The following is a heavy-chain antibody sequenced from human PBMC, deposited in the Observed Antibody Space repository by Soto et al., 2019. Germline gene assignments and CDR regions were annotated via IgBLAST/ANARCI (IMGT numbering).Heavy chain of an antibody. CDR3: ARVARGAWGVFDP. J-gene: IGHJ5*02. CDR1: GFTFSSYW. Sequence: EVQLVESGGGLVQPGGSLRLSCAASGFTFSSYWMHWVRQAPGKGLEWVSRIDYDGGTTNYADSVKSRFTISRDNAKNALYLQMSSLTAEDTAVYYCARVARGAWGVFDPWGQGTLVTVSP. D-gene: IGHD3-16*01. V-gene: IGHV3-74*01. CDR2: IDYDGGTT.